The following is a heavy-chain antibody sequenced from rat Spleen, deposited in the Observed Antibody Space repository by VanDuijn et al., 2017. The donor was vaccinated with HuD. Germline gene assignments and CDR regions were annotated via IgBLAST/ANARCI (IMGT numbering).Heavy chain of an antibody. CDR2: ISSGSGT. CDR3: ARRVNYAFAY. Sequence: EVQLVESGGGLVQPGGSLKLWCGASGLHFSGCGMSGGRHGGGKGLGWVAEISSGSGTVYYADTVKGRFTISRDNAKNALYLQLSSLRSEDTALYYCARRVNYAFAYWGQGNLVTVSS. V-gene: IGHV5-34*01. CDR1: GLHFSGCG. D-gene: IGHD1-10*01. J-gene: IGHJ3*01.